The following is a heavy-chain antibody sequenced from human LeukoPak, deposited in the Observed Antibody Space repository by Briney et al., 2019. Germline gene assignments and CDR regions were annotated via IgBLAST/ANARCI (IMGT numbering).Heavy chain of an antibody. J-gene: IGHJ3*02. CDR2: IYYSGST. D-gene: IGHD2-15*01. CDR1: GGSISSYY. V-gene: IGHV4-59*01. CDR3: ARDGWWEPLDI. Sequence: PSETLSLTCTVSGGSISSYYWSWIRQPPGKGLEWTGYIYYSGSTNYNPSLKSRVTISVDTSKNQFSLKLSSVTAADTAVYYCARDGWWEPLDIWGQGTMVTVSS.